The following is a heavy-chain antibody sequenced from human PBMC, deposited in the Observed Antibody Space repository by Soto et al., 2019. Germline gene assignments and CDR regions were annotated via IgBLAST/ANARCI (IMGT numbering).Heavy chain of an antibody. J-gene: IGHJ4*02. CDR2: ISAYNGNT. D-gene: IGHD1-26*01. CDR3: ARGNPRIVGATDFDY. CDR1: GYTFTSYG. V-gene: IGHV1-18*01. Sequence: GASVKVSCKASGYTFTSYGISWVRQAPGQGLEWMGWISAYNGNTNYAQKLQGRVTMTTDTSTSTAYMELRSLRSDDTAVYYCARGNPRIVGATDFDYWGQGTLVTVSS.